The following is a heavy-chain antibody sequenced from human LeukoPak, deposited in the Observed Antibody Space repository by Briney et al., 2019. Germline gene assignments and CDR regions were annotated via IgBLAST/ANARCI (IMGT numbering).Heavy chain of an antibody. CDR3: ARIPYDFWSGFDGSAKIWFDP. Sequence: PSETLSLTCTVSGGSISSYYWSWIRQPPGKGLEWIGYIYYSGSTNYNPSLKSRVTISVDTSKNQFSLKLSSVTAADTAVYYCARIPYDFWSGFDGSAKIWFDPWGQGTLVTVSS. CDR1: GGSISSYY. V-gene: IGHV4-59*01. J-gene: IGHJ5*02. D-gene: IGHD3-3*01. CDR2: IYYSGST.